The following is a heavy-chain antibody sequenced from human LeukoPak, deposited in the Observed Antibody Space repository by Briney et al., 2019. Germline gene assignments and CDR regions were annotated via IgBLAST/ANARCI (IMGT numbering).Heavy chain of an antibody. J-gene: IGHJ4*02. D-gene: IGHD3-10*01. V-gene: IGHV3-21*04. CDR1: RFTFSTFG. CDR2: ISSSRSYI. CDR3: AGSGSPGDY. Sequence: GGSLRLSCAASRFTFSTFGMNWVRQAPGKGLEWVSSISSSRSYIYYADSVRGRLTISRDNAKNSLFLQMKSLRVEDTAVYYCAGSGSPGDYWGQGTLVTVSS.